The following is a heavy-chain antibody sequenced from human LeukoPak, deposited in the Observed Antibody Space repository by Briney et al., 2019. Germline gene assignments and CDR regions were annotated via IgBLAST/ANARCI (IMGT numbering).Heavy chain of an antibody. V-gene: IGHV1-8*01. J-gene: IGHJ5*02. CDR1: GYTLTSYD. Sequence: ASVKVSCKASGYTLTSYDINWVRQATGQGLEWMGWMNPNSGNTGYAQKFQGRVTMTRNTSISTAYMELSSLRSEDTAVYYCARGRRQWLAYNWFDPWGQGTLVTVSS. D-gene: IGHD6-19*01. CDR2: MNPNSGNT. CDR3: ARGRRQWLAYNWFDP.